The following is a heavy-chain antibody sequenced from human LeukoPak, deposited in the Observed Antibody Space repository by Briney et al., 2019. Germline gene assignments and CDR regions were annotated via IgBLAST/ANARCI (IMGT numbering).Heavy chain of an antibody. Sequence: HPGGSLRLSCAASGFTFSSYGMHWVRQAPGKGLEWVAFIRYDGSNKYCADSVKGRFTISRDNSKNTLYLQMNSLRADDTAEYYCAKSLLTTASGTGRAFDLWGQGTMVTVSS. CDR3: AKSLLTTASGTGRAFDL. CDR1: GFTFSSYG. CDR2: IRYDGSNK. J-gene: IGHJ3*01. V-gene: IGHV3-30*02. D-gene: IGHD1-26*01.